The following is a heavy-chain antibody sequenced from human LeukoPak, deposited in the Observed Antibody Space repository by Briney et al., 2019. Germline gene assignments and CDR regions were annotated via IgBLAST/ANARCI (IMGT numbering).Heavy chain of an antibody. J-gene: IGHJ4*02. Sequence: GGSLRLSCAASGFTFSSYAMTWVRQAPGKGLGWVSAIGAGGGSTYYADSLEGRFTISRDNSRNTLYLQMNSLRAEDTAVYYCAKGYSSGWYDYWGQGTLVTVSS. V-gene: IGHV3-23*01. D-gene: IGHD6-19*01. CDR2: IGAGGGST. CDR3: AKGYSSGWYDY. CDR1: GFTFSSYA.